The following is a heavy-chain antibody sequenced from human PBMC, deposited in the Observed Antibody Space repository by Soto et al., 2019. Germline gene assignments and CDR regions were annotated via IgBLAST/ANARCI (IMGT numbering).Heavy chain of an antibody. D-gene: IGHD3-10*01. V-gene: IGHV1-69*08. J-gene: IGHJ4*02. CDR2: IIPFHGVT. Sequence: QVQLVQSGAEVKKPGSSVKVSCKASGGTFSPYTINWVRQAPGQGLXXXXXIIPFHGVTNYAQKFQARVTITADKSTSTAYMELSGLRFEDTAMYYCTRDWEITVSTWSFGGFWGRGTLVTVSS. CDR1: GGTFSPYT. CDR3: TRDWEITVSTWSFGGF.